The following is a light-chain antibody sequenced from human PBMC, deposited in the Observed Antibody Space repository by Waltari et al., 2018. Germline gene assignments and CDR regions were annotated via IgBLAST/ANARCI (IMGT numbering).Light chain of an antibody. CDR2: GAS. Sequence: RASQCVSSSYVAWYQQKPGQAPRLLIYGASSRATGIPDRFSGSGSGTDFTLTISRLEPEDFAVYYCQQYGSSPLTFGGGTKVEIK. CDR3: QQYGSSPLT. J-gene: IGKJ4*01. V-gene: IGKV3-20*01. CDR1: QCVSSSY.